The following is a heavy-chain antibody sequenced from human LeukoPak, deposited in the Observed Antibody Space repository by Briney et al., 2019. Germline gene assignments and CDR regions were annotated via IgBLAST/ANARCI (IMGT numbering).Heavy chain of an antibody. D-gene: IGHD2-2*01. CDR1: GFTFDDYG. V-gene: IGHV3-20*04. Sequence: GGSLRLSCAASGFTFDDYGMSWVRQAPGKGLEWVSGINWNGGSTGYADSVKGRFTISRDNAKNSLYLQMNSLRAEDTALYYCARGGCSSTSCPYYYYYYMDVWAKGPRSPSP. CDR2: INWNGGST. J-gene: IGHJ6*03. CDR3: ARGGCSSTSCPYYYYYYMDV.